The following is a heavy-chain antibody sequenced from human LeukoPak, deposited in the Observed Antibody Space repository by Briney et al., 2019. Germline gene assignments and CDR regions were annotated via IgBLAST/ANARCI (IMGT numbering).Heavy chain of an antibody. CDR2: VFYSGSA. V-gene: IGHV4-39*01. D-gene: IGHD4-17*01. J-gene: IGHJ3*02. CDR3: ARRPSWPTTSAFDI. CDR1: GASIHTVGSF. Sequence: SETLSLTCAGSGASIHTVGSFWGWVRQPPGKGLEWIGSVFYSGSANYNPSLQSRVTISVDTSRNQFSLRLSSVTPADTAVYYCARRPSWPTTSAFDIWGQGTLVTVSP.